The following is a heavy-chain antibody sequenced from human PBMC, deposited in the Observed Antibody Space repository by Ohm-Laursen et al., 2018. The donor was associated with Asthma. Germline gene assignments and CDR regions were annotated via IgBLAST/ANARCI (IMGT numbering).Heavy chain of an antibody. J-gene: IGHJ4*02. CDR2: ISYDGSNK. V-gene: IGHV3-30*18. D-gene: IGHD6-13*01. Sequence: SLRLSCSASGFTFSSYGMHWVRQAPGKGLEWVAVISYDGSNKYYADSVKGRFTISRDNSKNTLYLQMNSLRAEDTAVYYCAKDKDAGTHPYSSSWFDYWGQGTLVTVSS. CDR3: AKDKDAGTHPYSSSWFDY. CDR1: GFTFSSYG.